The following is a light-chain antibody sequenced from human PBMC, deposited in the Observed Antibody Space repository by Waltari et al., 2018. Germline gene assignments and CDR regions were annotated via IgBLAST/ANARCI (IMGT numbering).Light chain of an antibody. Sequence: QSVLTQPPSVSGAPGQRVSISCTGSTSNIGAGYDVHWYQQGQGKATKLIIYGTNTRPLGVPDRFFGSQYGTSASLAIIGLQAEDEGDYYCQSYDTTLSVVFGGGTKLTVL. V-gene: IGLV1-40*01. CDR1: TSNIGAGYD. J-gene: IGLJ2*01. CDR2: GTN. CDR3: QSYDTTLSVV.